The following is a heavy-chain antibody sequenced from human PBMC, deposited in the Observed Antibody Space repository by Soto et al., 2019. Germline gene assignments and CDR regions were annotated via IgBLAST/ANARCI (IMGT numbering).Heavy chain of an antibody. CDR1: GYTFTSYG. J-gene: IGHJ4*02. CDR3: AREGYYDSSGYTTPPYYFDY. CDR2: ISAYNGNT. D-gene: IGHD3-22*01. V-gene: IGHV1-18*01. Sequence: ASVKVSCKASGYTFTSYGISWVRQAPGQGLEWMGWISAYNGNTNYAQKLQGRVTMTTDTSTSTAYMELRSLRSDDTAVYYCAREGYYDSSGYTTPPYYFDYWGQGTLVTVSS.